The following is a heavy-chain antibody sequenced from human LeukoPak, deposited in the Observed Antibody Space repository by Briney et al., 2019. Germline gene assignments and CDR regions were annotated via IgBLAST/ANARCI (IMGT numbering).Heavy chain of an antibody. J-gene: IGHJ4*02. Sequence: PSETLSLTCAVYGGSFSGYYWSWIRQPPGKGLEWSGEINHSGSTNYNPSLKSRVPISVDTSKNQFSLKLSSVTAADTAVYYGARVRDVVPAALYYFDYWGQGTLVTVSS. CDR3: ARVRDVVPAALYYFDY. CDR1: GGSFSGYY. D-gene: IGHD2-2*01. CDR2: INHSGST. V-gene: IGHV4-34*01.